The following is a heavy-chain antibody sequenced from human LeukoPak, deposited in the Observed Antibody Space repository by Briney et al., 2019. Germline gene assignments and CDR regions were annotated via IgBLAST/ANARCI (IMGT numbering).Heavy chain of an antibody. CDR2: FDPEDGET. CDR3: ATEDTAMVNFDY. D-gene: IGHD5-18*01. V-gene: IGHV1-24*01. Sequence: ASVKVSCKVSGYTLTELSMHWVRQAPGKGLEWMGGFDPEDGETIYAQRFQGRVTMTEDTSTDTAYMELSSLRSEDTAVYYYATEDTAMVNFDYWGQGTLVTVSS. CDR1: GYTLTELS. J-gene: IGHJ4*02.